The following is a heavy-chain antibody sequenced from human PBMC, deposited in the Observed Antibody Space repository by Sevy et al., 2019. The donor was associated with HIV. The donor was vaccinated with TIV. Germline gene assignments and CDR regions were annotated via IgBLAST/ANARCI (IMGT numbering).Heavy chain of an antibody. V-gene: IGHV3-7*01. CDR1: RFTFSSYW. J-gene: IGHJ6*02. D-gene: IGHD3-22*01. Sequence: GGSLRLSCAASRFTFSSYWMSWVRQAPGKGLEWVANINQDGSEKYHLHSVKGRFTISIDNAKNSLYLQMNSLGAEDSSVYFCARVSSIYYDRGYFYAMDVWGQGTTVTVSS. CDR3: ARVSSIYYDRGYFYAMDV. CDR2: INQDGSEK.